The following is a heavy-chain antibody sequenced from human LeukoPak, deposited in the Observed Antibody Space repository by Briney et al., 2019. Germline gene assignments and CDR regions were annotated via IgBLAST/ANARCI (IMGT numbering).Heavy chain of an antibody. CDR1: GFIFNNYG. CDR3: VRGQGAHDNWFDP. D-gene: IGHD4/OR15-4a*01. CDR2: IKGRSDTI. V-gene: IGHV3-48*01. J-gene: IGHJ5*02. Sequence: PGGPLRLPCTASGFIFNNYGMNWVRQAPGKGLEWISYIKGRSDTIHYADSVKGRFTISRDNAKNTLSLQMTSLRAEDTAIYYCVRGQGAHDNWFDPWGQGTLVTVAS.